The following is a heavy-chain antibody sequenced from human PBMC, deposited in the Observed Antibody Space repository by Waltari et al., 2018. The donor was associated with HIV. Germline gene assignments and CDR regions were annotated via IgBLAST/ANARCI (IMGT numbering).Heavy chain of an antibody. CDR1: GFTFDDYA. CDR2: ISCNSGSI. CDR3: AKDLAPYGSHGWSLDY. Sequence: EVQLVESGGGLVQPGRSLRLSCAASGFTFDDYAMHWVRQAPGKGLEWVSVISCNSGSIVVADSVKGRFTSSRDNAKNSLYLQMNSLRAEDTALYYCAKDLAPYGSHGWSLDYWGQGTLVTVSS. D-gene: IGHD6-19*01. V-gene: IGHV3-9*01. J-gene: IGHJ4*02.